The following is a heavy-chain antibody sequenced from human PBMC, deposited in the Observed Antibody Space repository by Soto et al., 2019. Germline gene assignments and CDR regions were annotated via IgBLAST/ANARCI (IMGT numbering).Heavy chain of an antibody. J-gene: IGHJ5*02. Sequence: EVQLLESGGGLVQPGGSLRLSCAASGFTFSNYAMSWVRQAPGKGLEWVSTLSGSGGSTYYADSVKGRFTISRDNSKNTLSLQMNSLRAADTAVYYCAKDTVPVATPWFDPWGQVTLVTVSS. CDR1: GFTFSNYA. V-gene: IGHV3-23*01. CDR3: AKDTVPVATPWFDP. CDR2: LSGSGGST. D-gene: IGHD2-15*01.